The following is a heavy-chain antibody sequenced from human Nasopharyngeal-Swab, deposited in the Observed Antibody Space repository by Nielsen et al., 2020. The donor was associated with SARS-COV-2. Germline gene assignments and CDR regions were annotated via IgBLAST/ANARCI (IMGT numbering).Heavy chain of an antibody. V-gene: IGHV1-18*01. D-gene: IGHD3-10*01. CDR2: ISAYNGNT. Sequence: ASVKVSCKASGYTFTSYGISWVRQAPGQGLEWLGWISAYNGNTNYAQKLQGRVTMTTDTSTSTAYMELRSLRSDDTAVYYCASRIRPYYGSGSYSYHYGMDVGGQGTTVTVS. J-gene: IGHJ6*02. CDR3: ASRIRPYYGSGSYSYHYGMDV. CDR1: GYTFTSYG.